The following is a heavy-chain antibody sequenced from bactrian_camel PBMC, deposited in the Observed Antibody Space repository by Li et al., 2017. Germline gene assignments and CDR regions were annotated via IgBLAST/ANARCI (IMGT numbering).Heavy chain of an antibody. Sequence: QVQLMESGGGLVQVGGSLRLPCVASGDTVGRYCMGWYRQAPGKQRESVASIRTGYPFNTRYHDSVKGRFTISRDNAKNTVYLHMNSLKPEDTAVYYCAAGLRRTYDPYEYIYWGQGTQVTVS. D-gene: IGHD3*01. CDR1: GDTVGRYC. V-gene: IGHV3-2*01. CDR3: AAGLRRTYDPYEYIY. CDR2: IRTGYPFNT. J-gene: IGHJ4*01.